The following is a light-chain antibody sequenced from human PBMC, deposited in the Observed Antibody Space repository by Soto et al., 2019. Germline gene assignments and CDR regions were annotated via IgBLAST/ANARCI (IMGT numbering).Light chain of an antibody. CDR3: QQLNSYPVT. V-gene: IGKV1-9*01. J-gene: IGKJ3*01. CDR1: QGISSY. CDR2: AAS. Sequence: DIQLTQSPSFLSASVGDRVTITCRASQGISSYLAWYQQKPGKAPKLLIYAASTLQSGVPSRFSGSGSGTEFTLTISSLQPEDFATYYCQQLNSYPVTFGPGTNVDIK.